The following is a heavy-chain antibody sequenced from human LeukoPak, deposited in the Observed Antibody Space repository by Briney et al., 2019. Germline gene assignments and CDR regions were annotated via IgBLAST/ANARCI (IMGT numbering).Heavy chain of an antibody. J-gene: IGHJ5*02. D-gene: IGHD2-8*02. Sequence: SETLSLTCNVSGYSISTGDHWAWIRQSPGEGVESIGSIYHRGRTYYTPSLKSRFSISLDTPKNQFSLKLTSVTAADTAIYYCARLQTTGWFDPWGQGTLVTVSS. CDR3: ARLQTTGWFDP. CDR2: IYHRGRT. V-gene: IGHV4-38-2*02. CDR1: GYSISTGDH.